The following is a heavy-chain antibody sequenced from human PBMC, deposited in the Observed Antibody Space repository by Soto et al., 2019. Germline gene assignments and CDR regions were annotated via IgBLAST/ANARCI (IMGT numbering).Heavy chain of an antibody. CDR1: GGSISSSSYY. CDR3: ARLPGYCSGDRCRIAY. Sequence: QLQLQESGPGLVKPSETLSLTCTVSGGSISSSSYYWGWIRQPPGKGLEWIGSIYYSGSTYYNLSLKSRVHIAVDTSKNPFYLKLSSVTAADTAVYFCARLPGYCSGDRCRIAYWGQGTLVTVSS. V-gene: IGHV4-39*01. CDR2: IYYSGST. D-gene: IGHD2-15*01. J-gene: IGHJ4*02.